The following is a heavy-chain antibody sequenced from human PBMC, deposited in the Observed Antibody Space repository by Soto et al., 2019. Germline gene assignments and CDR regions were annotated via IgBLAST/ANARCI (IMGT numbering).Heavy chain of an antibody. Sequence: QVQLVQSGAEVKEPGASVNVSCQASGYAFSNNDISWVRHVTGQGIEWMGWMNPNSGHGGYAQKFQGRVTMTMDPSTSTAYMELTSLASDDAAIYYCPRMATSGTFNWCDPWCQGTLVTVSS. CDR3: PRMATSGTFNWCDP. J-gene: IGHJ5*02. CDR1: GYAFSNND. CDR2: MNPNSGHG. V-gene: IGHV1-8*01.